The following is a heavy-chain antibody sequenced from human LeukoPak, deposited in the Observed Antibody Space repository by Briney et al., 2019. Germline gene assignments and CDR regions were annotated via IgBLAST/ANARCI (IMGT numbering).Heavy chain of an antibody. J-gene: IGHJ4*02. V-gene: IGHV1-8*03. CDR2: MNPKSGYT. D-gene: IGHD3-22*01. CDR1: GYTFTSLD. Sequence: ASVKVSCKASGYTFTSLDNNWVRQATGQGLEWMGWMNPKSGYTGSAQQFQGRVTFTRSTSISTAYMELSSLRSEDTAVYYCVRIDGSPDFWGQGTLITVSS. CDR3: VRIDGSPDF.